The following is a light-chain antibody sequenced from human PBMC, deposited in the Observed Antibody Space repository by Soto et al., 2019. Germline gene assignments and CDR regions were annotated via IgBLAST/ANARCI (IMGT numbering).Light chain of an antibody. J-gene: IGLJ3*02. Sequence: QSVLTQPASVSGAPGQRVTISCTGRISDIGAGYDVHWYQHLPGTAPKLLIYGNTNRPSGVPDRFSGSKSGTSASLAITGLQAEDEADYYCQSYDSSLSALFGGGTKVTVL. V-gene: IGLV1-40*01. CDR1: ISDIGAGYD. CDR3: QSYDSSLSAL. CDR2: GNT.